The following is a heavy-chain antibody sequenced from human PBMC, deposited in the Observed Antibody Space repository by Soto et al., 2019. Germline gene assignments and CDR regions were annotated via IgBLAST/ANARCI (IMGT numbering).Heavy chain of an antibody. CDR1: GFTFSSYA. Sequence: GGSLRLSCAASGFTFSSYAMHWVRQAPGKGLEWVAVISYDGSNKYYADSVKGRFTISRDNSKNTLYLQMNSLRAEDTAVYYCARTVRQQLVLNLYYYYGMDVWGQGTTVTVSS. CDR2: ISYDGSNK. V-gene: IGHV3-30-3*01. CDR3: ARTVRQQLVLNLYYYYGMDV. J-gene: IGHJ6*02. D-gene: IGHD6-13*01.